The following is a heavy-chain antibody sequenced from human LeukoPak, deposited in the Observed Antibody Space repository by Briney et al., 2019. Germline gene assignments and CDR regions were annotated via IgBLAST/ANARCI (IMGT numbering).Heavy chain of an antibody. CDR3: AKDSGSFDAFDI. J-gene: IGHJ3*02. CDR1: GFTFSRYG. V-gene: IGHV3-23*01. Sequence: GGTLRLSCAASGFTFSRYGMSWVRQAPGKGLEWVSAISGSGGSTYYADSVKGRFTISSDNSKNTLYLQMNSLRVEDTAVYYWAKDSGSFDAFDIWGQGTMVTVSS. CDR2: ISGSGGST. D-gene: IGHD1-26*01.